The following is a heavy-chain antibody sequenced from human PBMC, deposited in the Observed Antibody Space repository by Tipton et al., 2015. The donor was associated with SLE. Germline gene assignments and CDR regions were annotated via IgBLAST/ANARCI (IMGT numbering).Heavy chain of an antibody. V-gene: IGHV3-23*03. CDR1: GFTFSSYV. Sequence: SLRLSCAASGFTFSSYVMIWVRQAPGKGLEWVSVIYSGGSTYYADSVKGRFTISRDNSKNTAYLQMNSLKTEDTAVYYCTRPGAEQAFDIWGQGTMVTVSS. CDR3: TRPGAEQAFDI. J-gene: IGHJ3*02. D-gene: IGHD6-19*01. CDR2: IYSGGST.